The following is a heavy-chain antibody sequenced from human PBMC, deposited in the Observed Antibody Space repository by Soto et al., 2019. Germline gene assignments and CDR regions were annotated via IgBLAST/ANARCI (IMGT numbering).Heavy chain of an antibody. CDR1: CGSITTAVYS. D-gene: IGHD1-1*01. J-gene: IGHJ6*02. CDR3: ERRTFYYYGLDV. V-gene: IGHV4-30-2*01. CDR2: VYHTGNA. Sequence: ASETLSLTCPVSCGSITTAVYSCSCIRQPPGKALEWIGYVYHTGNAYTKPSLKSRVTISLERSKNQFSLKMTTVTAAETALYYCERRTFYYYGLDVWGQGTTVIVSS.